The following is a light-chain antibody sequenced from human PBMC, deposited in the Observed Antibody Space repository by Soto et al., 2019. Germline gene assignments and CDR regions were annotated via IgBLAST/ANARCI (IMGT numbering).Light chain of an antibody. CDR2: EVS. CDR3: NSYTCRGTQV. Sequence: QSALTQPASVSGSPGQSITISCTGTSGDVGGYDYVSWYQQSPGKAPKLIIYEVSKRPSGVTNRFSGSKSDNTASLTISGLQAEDEADYYCNSYTCRGTQVFGTGTKLTVL. J-gene: IGLJ1*01. CDR1: SGDVGGYDY. V-gene: IGLV2-14*01.